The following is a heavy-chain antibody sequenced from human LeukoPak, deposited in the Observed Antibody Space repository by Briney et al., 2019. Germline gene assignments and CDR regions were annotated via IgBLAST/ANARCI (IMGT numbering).Heavy chain of an antibody. CDR3: GRETLGYCSGTTCSLGMDV. V-gene: IGHV4-59*01. CDR2: IYYNGNT. J-gene: IGHJ6*02. Sequence: SETLSLTCTVSGGSISSNYWSWIRQPPGKGLEWIGYIYYNGNTNYNPSLKSRVTTSVDTSKNQFSLKLSFVTAADTAVYYCGRETLGYCSGTTCSLGMDVWGQGTTVTVSS. D-gene: IGHD2-2*01. CDR1: GGSISSNY.